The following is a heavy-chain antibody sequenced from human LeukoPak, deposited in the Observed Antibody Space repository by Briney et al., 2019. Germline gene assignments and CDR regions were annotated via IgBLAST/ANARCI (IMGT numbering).Heavy chain of an antibody. CDR1: GFTFSTYR. CDR3: ARDRWELLSFFDY. CDR2: IKQDGSEK. V-gene: IGHV3-7*01. D-gene: IGHD1-26*01. J-gene: IGHJ4*02. Sequence: GGSLRLSCAASGFTFSTYRMSWVRQAPGKGLEWVANIKQDGSEKHYVDSVKGRFTISRDNAKNSLYLQMNSLRAEDTAVYYCARDRWELLSFFDYWGQGTLVTVSS.